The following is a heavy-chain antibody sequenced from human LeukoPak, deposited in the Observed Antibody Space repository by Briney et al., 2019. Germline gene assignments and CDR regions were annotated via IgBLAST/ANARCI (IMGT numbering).Heavy chain of an antibody. V-gene: IGHV1-69*05. CDR2: IIPIFGTA. Sequence: GASVKVSCKASGGTFSSYAISWVRQAPGQGLEWMGGIIPIFGTANYAQKFQGRVTMTRDTSISTAYMELSRLRSDDTAVYYCARDSPGITMDWGQGTLVTVSS. J-gene: IGHJ4*02. CDR3: ARDSPGITMD. D-gene: IGHD3-10*01. CDR1: GGTFSSYA.